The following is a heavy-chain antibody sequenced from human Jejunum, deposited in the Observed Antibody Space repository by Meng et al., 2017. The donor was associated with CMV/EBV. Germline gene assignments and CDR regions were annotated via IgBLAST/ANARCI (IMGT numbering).Heavy chain of an antibody. D-gene: IGHD5-12*01. J-gene: IGHJ6*02. CDR1: ASLTTGGHF. CDR3: ARTHGGYDVDYSFDV. Sequence: ASLTTGGHFGSWVRQRPGKGLEWIGYVYYSGRAFYNPSLKSRVTLSADTSENQLSLRLTSVTAADTAVYYCARTHGGYDVDYSFDVWGQGTTVTVSS. V-gene: IGHV4-31*02. CDR2: VYYSGRA.